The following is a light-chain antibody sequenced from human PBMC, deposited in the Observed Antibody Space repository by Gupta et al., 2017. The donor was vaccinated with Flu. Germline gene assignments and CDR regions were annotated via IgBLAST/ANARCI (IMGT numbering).Light chain of an antibody. V-gene: IGKV3-20*01. CDR2: DAS. CDR1: QNINRNY. CDR3: QQYGRSPT. Sequence: GERSTLSCRASQNINRNYVAWYQQKPGQAPRLLVFDASNRAAGIPDRFSGSGSGTDFTLTISRLDPEDFAVYYCQQYGRSPTFGQGTRLEIK. J-gene: IGKJ5*01.